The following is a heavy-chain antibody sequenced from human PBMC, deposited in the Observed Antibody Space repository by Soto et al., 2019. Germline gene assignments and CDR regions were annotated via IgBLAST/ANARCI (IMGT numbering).Heavy chain of an antibody. D-gene: IGHD3-22*01. J-gene: IGHJ4*02. CDR2: ISGSGGNK. Sequence: GGSLRLSCAASEFSFSTYAMTWVRQAPGKGLEWVSGISGSGGNKYYADSVKGRFTIFRDNSKNTLYLQMDSLRAEDTAVYYCARAHYYYDSSGYPSLDYWGQGTLVTVAS. CDR3: ARAHYYYDSSGYPSLDY. CDR1: EFSFSTYA. V-gene: IGHV3-23*01.